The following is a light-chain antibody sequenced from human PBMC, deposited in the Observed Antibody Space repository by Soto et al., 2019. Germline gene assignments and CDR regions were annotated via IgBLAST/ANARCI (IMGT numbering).Light chain of an antibody. CDR1: SSDVGGSNY. CDR3: SSQAGNNVI. Sequence: QSALTQPPSASGSPGQSVTISCTGTSSDVGGSNYVSWYQQHPGKVPKLIIYDVTKRPSGVPDRFSGSKSGNTASLAGSGLQAEDEADYYCSSQAGNNVIFGGGTKLTVL. V-gene: IGLV2-8*01. J-gene: IGLJ2*01. CDR2: DVT.